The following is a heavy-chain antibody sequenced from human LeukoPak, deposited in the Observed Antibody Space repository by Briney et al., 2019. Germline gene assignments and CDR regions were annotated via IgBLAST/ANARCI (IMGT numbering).Heavy chain of an antibody. CDR1: GLTFSTNS. J-gene: IGHJ1*01. CDR2: IYSGGGT. V-gene: IGHV3-66*01. D-gene: IGHD3-22*01. Sequence: GGSLRLSCAAAGLTFSTNSMNWVRQAPGKGLEWVSVIYSGGGTYYADSVKGRFTISRDNSKNTLYLQMNSLRAEDTAVYYCARSPYFDTSGYYFGGDQYWGQGTLVTVSS. CDR3: ARSPYFDTSGYYFGGDQY.